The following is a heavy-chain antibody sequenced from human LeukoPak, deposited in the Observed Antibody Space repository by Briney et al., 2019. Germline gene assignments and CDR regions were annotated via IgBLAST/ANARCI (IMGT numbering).Heavy chain of an antibody. CDR3: ARSPHILTGENFDY. CDR1: GYTFTGYY. J-gene: IGHJ4*02. V-gene: IGHV1-2*02. Sequence: ASVKVSCKASGYTFTGYYMRWVRQAPGQGLEWMGWINPNSGGTNYAQKFEARVTMTRDMSISTVYMELSRLRFDDKAVYYCARSPHILTGENFDYWGQGTRVTVSS. D-gene: IGHD3-9*01. CDR2: INPNSGGT.